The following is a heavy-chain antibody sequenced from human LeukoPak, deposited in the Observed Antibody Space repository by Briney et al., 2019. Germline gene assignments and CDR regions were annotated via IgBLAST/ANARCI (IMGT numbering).Heavy chain of an antibody. D-gene: IGHD3-3*01. Sequence: SETLALTCTIPGSSISSYYWSWIRQPPGKGLEWIGYIYYSGSTKYKPSLKSRVTISVDTSKNQFSLKLSSVTAADTAVYYCARGRFLDAFDIWGQGTMVTVSS. CDR1: GSSISSYY. V-gene: IGHV4-59*01. CDR3: ARGRFLDAFDI. J-gene: IGHJ3*02. CDR2: IYYSGST.